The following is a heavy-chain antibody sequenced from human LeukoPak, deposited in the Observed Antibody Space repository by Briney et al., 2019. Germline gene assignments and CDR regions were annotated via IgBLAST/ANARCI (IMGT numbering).Heavy chain of an antibody. CDR2: INYSGST. Sequence: SETLSLTCTVSGGSISSYYWSRIRQPPGKGLEWIGYINYSGSTNYNPSLKSRVTISVDTSKNQFSLKLSSVTAADTAVYYCARLHHQVSLYYFDYWGQGTLVTVSS. D-gene: IGHD3-16*02. V-gene: IGHV4-59*01. CDR1: GGSISSYY. CDR3: ARLHHQVSLYYFDY. J-gene: IGHJ4*02.